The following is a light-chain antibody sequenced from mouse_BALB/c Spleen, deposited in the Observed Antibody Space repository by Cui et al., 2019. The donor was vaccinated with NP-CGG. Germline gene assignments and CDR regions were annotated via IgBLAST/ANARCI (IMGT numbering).Light chain of an antibody. V-gene: IGLV1*01. J-gene: IGLJ1*01. Sequence: QAVVTQESALTTPPGETVTITCRSSTGAVTTNNQANWVQEKPDHFFTGLIGGTNNRAPGVPARFSGSLIGDKAALTITGAQTEDEAIYFCALWYSNHWVFGGGTKLTVL. CDR2: GTN. CDR1: TGAVTTNNQ. CDR3: ALWYSNHWV.